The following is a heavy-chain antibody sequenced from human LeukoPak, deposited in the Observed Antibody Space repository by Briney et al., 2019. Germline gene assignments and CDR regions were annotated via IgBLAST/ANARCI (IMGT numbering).Heavy chain of an antibody. CDR2: ISSSSSYI. V-gene: IGHV3-21*01. D-gene: IGHD3-22*01. CDR3: ARVVIVVAGGAFDI. CDR1: GFTFSSYS. J-gene: IGHJ3*02. Sequence: PAGSLRLSCAASGFTFSSYSMNWVRQAPGKGLEWVSSISSSSSYIYYADSVKGRFTISRDTAKNSLYLQMNSLRAEDTAVYYCARVVIVVAGGAFDIWGQGTMVTVSS.